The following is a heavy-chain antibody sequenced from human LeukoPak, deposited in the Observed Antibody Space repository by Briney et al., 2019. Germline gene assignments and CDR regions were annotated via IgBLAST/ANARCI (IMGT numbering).Heavy chain of an antibody. J-gene: IGHJ6*02. CDR3: ARATHWSRATGFYYYDMDV. D-gene: IGHD1-26*01. CDR1: GGTFSSSNW. CDR2: IYHSGST. V-gene: IGHV4-4*02. Sequence: PSETLSLTCAVSGGTFSSSNWWSWVREPPGKGLEWIGVIYHSGSTNYTPSLKSRVTISVDNSRNQFSLKLSTVSAADTAVYYCARATHWSRATGFYYYDMDVWGQGTTVTVSS.